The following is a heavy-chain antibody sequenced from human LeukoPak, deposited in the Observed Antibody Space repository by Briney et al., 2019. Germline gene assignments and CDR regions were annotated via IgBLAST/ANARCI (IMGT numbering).Heavy chain of an antibody. CDR3: ARDIAVAGTVWFDP. CDR1: GGTFSSYA. D-gene: IGHD6-19*01. V-gene: IGHV1-69*01. CDR2: IIPIFGTA. Sequence: SVKVSCKASGGTFSSYAISWVRQAPGQGLEWMGGIIPIFGTANYAQKFRGRVTITADESTSTAYMELSSLRSEDTAVYYCARDIAVAGTVWFDPWGQGTLVTVSS. J-gene: IGHJ5*02.